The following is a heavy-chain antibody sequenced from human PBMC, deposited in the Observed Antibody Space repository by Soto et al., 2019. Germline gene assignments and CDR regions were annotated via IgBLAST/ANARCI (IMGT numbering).Heavy chain of an antibody. J-gene: IGHJ4*02. CDR2: IDNSGST. CDR1: GGSISNYF. CDR3: ARGGQDFWSGPFDY. D-gene: IGHD3-3*01. V-gene: IGHV4-4*07. Sequence: SETLSLTCTVSGGSISNYFCNWIRQPAGKGLEWIGRIDNSGSTNYNPSLKSRITMSADTSRNQFSLKLNSVTAADTAVYYCARGGQDFWSGPFDYWGQGALVTAPQ.